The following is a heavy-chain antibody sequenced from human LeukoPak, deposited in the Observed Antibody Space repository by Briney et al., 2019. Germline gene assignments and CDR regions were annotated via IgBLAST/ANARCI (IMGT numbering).Heavy chain of an antibody. J-gene: IGHJ4*02. CDR2: VIGSGTMT. CDR3: AKAYDYGGKGPSPFDY. V-gene: IGHV3-23*01. CDR1: GFTFSSST. Sequence: GGSLRLSCAASGFTFSSSTMGWVRQAPGRALQWVSAVIGSGTMTSYADSVRGRFTISRDNSKNTLSLQMNSLRAEDTAVYYCAKAYDYGGKGPSPFDYWGQGTLVTISS. D-gene: IGHD4-23*01.